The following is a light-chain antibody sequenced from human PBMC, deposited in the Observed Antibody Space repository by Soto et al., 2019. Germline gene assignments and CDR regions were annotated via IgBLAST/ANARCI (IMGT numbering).Light chain of an antibody. CDR2: EDN. CDR3: QSYDSSNPNVV. J-gene: IGLJ2*01. V-gene: IGLV6-57*04. Sequence: FMLTQPHSVSESPGKTVTISCTRSSGSIASNYVQWYQQRPGSAPTTVIYEDNQRPSGVPDRFSGSIDSSSNSASLTISGLKTEDEADYYCQSYDSSNPNVVFGGGTKLTVL. CDR1: SGSIASNY.